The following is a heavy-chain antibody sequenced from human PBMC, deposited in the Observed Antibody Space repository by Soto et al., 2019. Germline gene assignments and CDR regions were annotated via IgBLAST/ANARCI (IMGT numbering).Heavy chain of an antibody. J-gene: IGHJ4*02. CDR2: IKSNADGGTA. D-gene: IGHD6-6*01. Sequence: EVQLVESGGGLVKPGESLTLSCAASGFTFNNAWMSWVRQAPGTGLEWVGRIKSNADGGTADYNPPVKGRFTISKDDSKIPLLPHSNSLKTEDTAVNYCTKGVSTAKCYFDFWGQGTLVTVSS. CDR1: GFTFNNAW. CDR3: TKGVSTAKCYFDF. V-gene: IGHV3-15*01.